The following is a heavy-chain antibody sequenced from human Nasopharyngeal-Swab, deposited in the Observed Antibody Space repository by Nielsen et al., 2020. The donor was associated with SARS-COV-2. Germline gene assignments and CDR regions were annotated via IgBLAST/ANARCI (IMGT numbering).Heavy chain of an antibody. J-gene: IGHJ4*02. CDR2: IYYNGNT. V-gene: IGHV4-39*01. CDR3: VRSSSWYYFDY. D-gene: IGHD6-13*01. CDR1: GDSIAYSTCS. Sequence: SDTLSLTCTVPGDSIAYSTCSWGWMRQRPGKGLEWLGNIYYNGNTYQNPSIKNRLTISVDKSKNQFSLQLSSVTAADTAVYYCVRSSSWYYFDYWAQGTQVTVSS.